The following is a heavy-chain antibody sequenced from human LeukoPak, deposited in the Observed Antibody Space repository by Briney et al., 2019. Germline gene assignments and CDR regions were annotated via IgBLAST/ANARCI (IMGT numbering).Heavy chain of an antibody. CDR1: GCSFTSYW. V-gene: IGHV5-51*01. D-gene: IGHD2-15*01. CDR3: ARRRKSVAAYNWFDP. CDR2: IYPGDSDT. J-gene: IGHJ5*02. Sequence: GESLKISCKGSGCSFTSYWIGWVRQMPGKGLEWMGIIYPGDSDTRYSPSFQGQVTISADKSISTAYLQWSSLKASDTAMYYCARRRKSVAAYNWFDPWGQGTLVTVSS.